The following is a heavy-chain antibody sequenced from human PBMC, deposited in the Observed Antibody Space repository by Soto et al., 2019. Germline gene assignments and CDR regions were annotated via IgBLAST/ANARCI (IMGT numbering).Heavy chain of an antibody. V-gene: IGHV4-34*01. Sequence: SETLSLTCAVYGGSFSGYYWSWIRQPPGKGLEWIGEINHSGSTNYNPSLKSRVTISVDTSKNQFSLKLSSVAAADTAVYYCARGPGCSSTSCYTYYYYCYGMDVWGQGTTVTVSS. D-gene: IGHD2-2*02. CDR2: INHSGST. CDR1: GGSFSGYY. J-gene: IGHJ6*02. CDR3: ARGPGCSSTSCYTYYYYCYGMDV.